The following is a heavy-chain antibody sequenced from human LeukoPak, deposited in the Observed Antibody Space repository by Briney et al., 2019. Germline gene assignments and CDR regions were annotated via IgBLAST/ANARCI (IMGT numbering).Heavy chain of an antibody. CDR3: ASLRVTATYNWFDP. V-gene: IGHV3-48*03. Sequence: PGGSLRLSCAASGFTFSSYEMNWVRQAPGKGLEWVSYISSSGSTIYYADSVKGRFTISRDNAKNSLYLQMNSLRAEDTAVYYCASLRVTATYNWFDPWGQGTLVTVS. CDR1: GFTFSSYE. CDR2: ISSSGSTI. D-gene: IGHD2-21*02. J-gene: IGHJ5*02.